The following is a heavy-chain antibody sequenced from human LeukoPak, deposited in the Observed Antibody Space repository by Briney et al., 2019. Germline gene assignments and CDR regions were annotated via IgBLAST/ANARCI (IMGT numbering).Heavy chain of an antibody. CDR1: GYTFTGYY. V-gene: IGHV1-2*02. D-gene: IGHD1-26*01. J-gene: IGHJ1*01. CDR3: ARIGGATLPTVYFQH. CDR2: INPNSGGT. Sequence: ASVKVSCKASGYTFTGYYMHWVRQAPGQGLEWMGWINPNSGGTDYAQKFQGRVTMTRDTSISTAYMELSRLRSDDTAVYYCARIGGATLPTVYFQHWGQGTLVTVSS.